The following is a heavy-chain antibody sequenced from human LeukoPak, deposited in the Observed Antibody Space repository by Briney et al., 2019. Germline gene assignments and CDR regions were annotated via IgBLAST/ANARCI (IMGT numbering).Heavy chain of an antibody. CDR1: GFTFSSYA. Sequence: GGSLRLSCAASGFTFSSYAMHWVRQAPGKGLEYVSAISSNGGSTYYANSVKGRFTISRDNSKNTLYLQMGSLRAEDMAVYYCARALSYYYDSSGYYEEGYFDYWGQGTLVTVSS. CDR2: ISSNGGST. CDR3: ARALSYYYDSSGYYEEGYFDY. J-gene: IGHJ4*02. D-gene: IGHD3-22*01. V-gene: IGHV3-64*01.